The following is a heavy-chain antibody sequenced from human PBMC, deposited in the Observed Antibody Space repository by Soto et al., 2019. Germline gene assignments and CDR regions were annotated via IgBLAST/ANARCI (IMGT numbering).Heavy chain of an antibody. V-gene: IGHV4-39*01. CDR3: ARLPLVRGVMEKDYYYYMDV. D-gene: IGHD3-10*01. CDR2: IYYSGST. CDR1: GGSISSSSYN. J-gene: IGHJ6*03. Sequence: QLQLQESGPGLVKPSETLSLTCTVSGGSISSSSYNWGWIRQPPGKGLEWIGSIYYSGSTYYNPSLKSRVTISVDTSKNQFSLKLSSVTAADTAVYYCARLPLVRGVMEKDYYYYMDVWGKGTTVTVSS.